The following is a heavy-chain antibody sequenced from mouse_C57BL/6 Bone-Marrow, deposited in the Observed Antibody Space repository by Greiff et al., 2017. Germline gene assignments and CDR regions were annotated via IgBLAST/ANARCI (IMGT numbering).Heavy chain of an antibody. CDR1: GYTFTSYW. CDR2: IDPSDSET. J-gene: IGHJ2*01. D-gene: IGHD1-1*01. Sequence: QVQLKQPGAELVRPGSSVKLSCKASGYTFTSYWMHWVKQRPIQGLEWIGNIDPSDSETHYNQKFKDKATLTVDKSSSTAYMQLSSLTSEDSAVYYCARGFITTVVANFDYWGQGTTLTVSS. CDR3: ARGFITTVVANFDY. V-gene: IGHV1-52*01.